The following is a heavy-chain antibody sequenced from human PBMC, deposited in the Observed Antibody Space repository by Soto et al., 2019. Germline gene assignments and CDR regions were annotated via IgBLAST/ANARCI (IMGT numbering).Heavy chain of an antibody. D-gene: IGHD2-8*01. CDR2: INPKSGGT. CDR1: GSIFTDYY. V-gene: IGHV1-2*04. J-gene: IGHJ6*02. Sequence: ASVTVSCTASGSIFTDYYIHWVRQAPGQGLEWLGRINPKSGGTSTAQKFQGWVTMTTDTSISTASMELTRLTSDDTAIYYCARGDSTDCSNGVCSFFYNHDMDVWGQGTTVTVS. CDR3: ARGDSTDCSNGVCSFFYNHDMDV.